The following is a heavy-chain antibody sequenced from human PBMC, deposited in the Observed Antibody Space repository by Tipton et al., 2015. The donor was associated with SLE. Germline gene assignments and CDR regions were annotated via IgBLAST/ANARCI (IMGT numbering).Heavy chain of an antibody. CDR1: GGSISSYY. Sequence: TLSLTCTVSGGSISSYYWSWIRQPPGKGLEWIGYIYYSGSTSYNPSLKSRVTISVDTSKNQFSLKLTSVTAADTAVYYCARLVFGSSSRFFQHWSQGTLVTVSS. CDR2: IYYSGST. V-gene: IGHV4-59*08. J-gene: IGHJ1*01. CDR3: ARLVFGSSSRFFQH. D-gene: IGHD6-6*01.